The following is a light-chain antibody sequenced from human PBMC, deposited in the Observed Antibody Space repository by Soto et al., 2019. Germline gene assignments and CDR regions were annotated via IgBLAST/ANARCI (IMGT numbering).Light chain of an antibody. Sequence: QSALTQVASVSGSPGQSITISCTGTSGDVGAHYYVSWYQQFPGKAPKLIIYNVNYRPSGVSNRFSGSKSGNSASLTISGLQAEDEANYYCQSYTSTMSRVFGGGTKLTVL. CDR1: SGDVGAHYY. V-gene: IGLV2-14*03. CDR3: QSYTSTMSRV. J-gene: IGLJ2*01. CDR2: NVN.